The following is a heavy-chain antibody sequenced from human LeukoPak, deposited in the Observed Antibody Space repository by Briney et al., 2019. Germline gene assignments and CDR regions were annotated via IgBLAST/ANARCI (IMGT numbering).Heavy chain of an antibody. D-gene: IGHD5-12*01. CDR3: ARADPKGYSGYYFDY. CDR2: IYYSGST. J-gene: IGHJ4*02. V-gene: IGHV4-61*01. Sequence: SETLSLTCTVSGGSFSSGSYYWSWIRQPPGKGLEWIGYIYYSGSTNYNPSLKSRVTISVDTSKNQFSLKLSSVTAADTAVYYCARADPKGYSGYYFDYWGQGTLVTVSS. CDR1: GGSFSSGSYY.